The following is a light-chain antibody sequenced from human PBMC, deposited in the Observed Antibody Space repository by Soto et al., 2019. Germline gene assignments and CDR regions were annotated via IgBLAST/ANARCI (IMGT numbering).Light chain of an antibody. CDR2: GSS. Sequence: EMVMTQSPATLSVSPGERATLSCQASQNLSRNLAWYQQQPGQAPRLLIYGSSTRATGLPARFSGSGSGTDFTLTISRLQSDDCAVYYCQQYDNWPHTCGQGTKLEIK. CDR3: QQYDNWPHT. V-gene: IGKV3-15*01. J-gene: IGKJ2*01. CDR1: QNLSRN.